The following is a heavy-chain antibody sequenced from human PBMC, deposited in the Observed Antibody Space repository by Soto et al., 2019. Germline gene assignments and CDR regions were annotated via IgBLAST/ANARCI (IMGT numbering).Heavy chain of an antibody. Sequence: QVQLVQSGAAVKKPGASVKVSCKTSGYTFTNFGLRWVRQAPGQGLEWMGWISAYNGNTKYAQTFHGRVTMTTDTSTSTAYMELRSLRSDDTAGYYCAIGGTPIDYWGQGTLVTVSS. V-gene: IGHV1-18*01. CDR1: GYTFTNFG. CDR3: AIGGTPIDY. CDR2: ISAYNGNT. D-gene: IGHD3-16*01. J-gene: IGHJ4*02.